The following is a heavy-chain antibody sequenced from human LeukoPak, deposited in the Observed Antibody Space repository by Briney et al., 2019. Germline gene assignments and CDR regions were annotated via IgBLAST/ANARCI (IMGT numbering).Heavy chain of an antibody. CDR3: ARRTYIAARPIYYYYYMDV. Sequence: ASVKVSCKASGYTFTSYDINWVRQATGQGLEWMGWMNPNSGNTGYAQKFQGRVTMTRNTSISTAYMELSSLRSEDTAVYYCARRTYIAARPIYYYYYMDVWGKGTTVTVSS. D-gene: IGHD6-6*01. CDR1: GYTFTSYD. J-gene: IGHJ6*03. CDR2: MNPNSGNT. V-gene: IGHV1-8*01.